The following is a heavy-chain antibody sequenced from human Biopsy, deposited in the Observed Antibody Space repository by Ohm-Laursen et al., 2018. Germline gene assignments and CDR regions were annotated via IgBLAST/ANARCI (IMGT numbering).Heavy chain of an antibody. CDR2: IVPILGTV. J-gene: IGHJ4*02. Sequence: SVKASCKASGGPFTNHAFSWVRQAPGQGLEWLGRIVPILGTVNYAQRFQGRVALTADKSTGTAYMELNRLISDDTAVYYCAADADGYYTEFDFWGQGTLITVSS. CDR1: GGPFTNHA. V-gene: IGHV1-69*04. D-gene: IGHD5-24*01. CDR3: AADADGYYTEFDF.